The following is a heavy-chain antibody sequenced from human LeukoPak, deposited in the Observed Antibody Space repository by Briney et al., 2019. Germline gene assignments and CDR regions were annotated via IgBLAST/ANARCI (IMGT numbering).Heavy chain of an antibody. J-gene: IGHJ4*02. CDR2: IHPSDSAT. D-gene: IGHD1-26*01. Sequence: GESQKISCKASEYRFTSYWVAWVRQMPGKGLEWMGIIHPSDSATAYSPALQGRATFSVDKSINTAYLQWTNLKTSDAAIYYCAIPVGETLHYWGQGTLVAVSS. CDR3: AIPVGETLHY. V-gene: IGHV5-51*01. CDR1: EYRFTSYW.